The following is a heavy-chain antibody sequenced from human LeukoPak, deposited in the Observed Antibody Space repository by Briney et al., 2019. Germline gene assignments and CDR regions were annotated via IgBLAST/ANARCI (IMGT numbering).Heavy chain of an antibody. CDR2: IYYSGTT. CDR3: ARHQLPDYYYYGMDV. J-gene: IGHJ6*02. Sequence: ETLSLTCAVYGGSFSGYYWSWIRQPPGKGLEWLGYIYYSGTTNYNPSLKSRVTISVDTSKNQFSLKLSSVTAADTAVYYCARHQLPDYYYYGMDVWGQGTTVTVSS. V-gene: IGHV4-59*08. D-gene: IGHD3-10*01. CDR1: GGSFSGYY.